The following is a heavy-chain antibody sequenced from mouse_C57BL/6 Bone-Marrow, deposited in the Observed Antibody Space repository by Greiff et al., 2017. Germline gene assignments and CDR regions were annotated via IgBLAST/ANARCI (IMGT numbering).Heavy chain of an antibody. J-gene: IGHJ1*03. D-gene: IGHD2-1*01. CDR3: ANYGNSGYFDV. V-gene: IGHV2-5*01. Sequence: VQLQQSGPGLVQPSQSLSITCTVSGFSLTSYGVHWVRQSPGKGLEWLGVIWRGGSTDHNAAFMSRLSITKENSKSQVFFKMNSLQCDDTAVYYGANYGNSGYFDVWGTGTTVTVAS. CDR2: IWRGGST. CDR1: GFSLTSYG.